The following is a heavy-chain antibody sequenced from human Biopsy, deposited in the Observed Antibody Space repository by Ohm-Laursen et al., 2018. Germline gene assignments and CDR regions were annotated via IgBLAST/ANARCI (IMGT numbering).Heavy chain of an antibody. J-gene: IGHJ3*02. Sequence: ASVKVSCKASGYTFQSYGISWVRQAPGQGLEWMGWISAYTTNTDYAQKFQGRVTLTTDTSTNTAYMELRSLRSDDTAVYFCARVFGGAYYSYAFDIWGQGTLVIVSS. D-gene: IGHD1-26*01. CDR1: GYTFQSYG. CDR3: ARVFGGAYYSYAFDI. V-gene: IGHV1-18*01. CDR2: ISAYTTNT.